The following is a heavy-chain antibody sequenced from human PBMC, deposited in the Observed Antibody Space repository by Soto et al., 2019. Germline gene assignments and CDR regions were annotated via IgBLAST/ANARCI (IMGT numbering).Heavy chain of an antibody. D-gene: IGHD1-7*01. CDR3: AKGEGQWELPL. Sequence: QLQLVQSGAEVKKPGSSVKVSCKASGGFVRSDPISWVRQAPGQGPEWIGGIIPVFGSPTYAEKFQGRVTITADESSRTAYLELTSLKSEDTAVCFCAKGEGQWELPLWGQGTQVTVSS. CDR1: GGFVRSDP. CDR2: IIPVFGSP. V-gene: IGHV1-69*01. J-gene: IGHJ4*02.